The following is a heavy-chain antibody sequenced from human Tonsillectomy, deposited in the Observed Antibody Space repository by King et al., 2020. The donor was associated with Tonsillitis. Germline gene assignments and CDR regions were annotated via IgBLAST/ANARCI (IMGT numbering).Heavy chain of an antibody. CDR3: ARRPGGYCSGTSCSRPWDY. CDR1: GGSFSGYY. CDR2: INHGGST. V-gene: IGHV4-34*01. D-gene: IGHD2-2*01. Sequence: VQLQQWGAGLLKPSETLSLTCGVYGGSFSGYYWSWIRQPPGKGLEWIGEINHGGSTNYNASLKSRITILADTSKKQFTLKLDSVTAADTALYYCARRPGGYCSGTSCSRPWDYWGQGTLVTVSA. J-gene: IGHJ4*02.